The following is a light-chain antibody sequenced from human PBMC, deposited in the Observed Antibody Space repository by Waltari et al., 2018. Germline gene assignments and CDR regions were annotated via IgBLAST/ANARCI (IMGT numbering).Light chain of an antibody. CDR1: SSDVGSSTF. CDR3: YSYAGSGTWV. J-gene: IGLJ2*01. CDR2: EVS. Sequence: QSALTQPASVSGSPGQSIIISCTGTSSDVGSSTFVSCYQQHPGKAPKLMIYEVSQRPSGVSNRFSGSKSGNTASLTISGLQAEDETDYYCYSYAGSGTWVFGGGTKLTVL. V-gene: IGLV2-23*02.